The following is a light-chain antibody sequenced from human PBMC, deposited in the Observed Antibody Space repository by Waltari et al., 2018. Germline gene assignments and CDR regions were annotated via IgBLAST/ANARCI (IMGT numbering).Light chain of an antibody. V-gene: IGKV3-11*01. J-gene: IGKJ4*01. CDR1: QNIHSF. CDR2: AAS. Sequence: EIVLTQSPGFMSLSPGERVTLSCRASQNIHSFLAWFQQKPGQAPRLLIFAASSRATGVPPRFSGSGSGTDFTLTISSLEPEDFATYYCQQRHAWPITFGGGTKLEIK. CDR3: QQRHAWPIT.